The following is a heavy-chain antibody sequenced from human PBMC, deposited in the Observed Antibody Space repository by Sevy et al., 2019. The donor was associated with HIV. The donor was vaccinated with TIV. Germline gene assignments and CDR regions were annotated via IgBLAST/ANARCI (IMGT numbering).Heavy chain of an antibody. D-gene: IGHD3-10*01. J-gene: IGHJ4*02. V-gene: IGHV4-4*07. CDR2: MYTSGST. CDR3: ARDALWFGQGAFDY. CDR1: GDSISSYY. Sequence: SETQSLTCTVSGDSISSYYWSWIRQPAGKGLEWIGRMYTSGSTKYNPSLKSRVTMSVDTSKNQFSLKLSSVTAADTAVYYCARDALWFGQGAFDYWGQGTLVTVSS.